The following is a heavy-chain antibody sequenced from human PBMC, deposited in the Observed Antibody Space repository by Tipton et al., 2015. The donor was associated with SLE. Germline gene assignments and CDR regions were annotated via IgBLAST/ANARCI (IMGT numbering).Heavy chain of an antibody. J-gene: IGHJ2*01. CDR1: GASISSSSYY. V-gene: IGHV4-39*01. Sequence: TLSLTCTVSGASISSSSYYWGWIRQPPGKGLEWIGSMYYSGNTYYNPSLKTRVTISVDTSKNQFSLKLSSVTAADTAVYYCARNLGPEWMATKRGYFDLWGRGTLVSVSS. D-gene: IGHD5-24*01. CDR2: MYYSGNT. CDR3: ARNLGPEWMATKRGYFDL.